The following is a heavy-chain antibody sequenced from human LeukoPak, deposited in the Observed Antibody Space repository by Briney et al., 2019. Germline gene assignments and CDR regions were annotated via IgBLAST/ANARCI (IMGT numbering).Heavy chain of an antibody. CDR1: GFTFSSYA. Sequence: PGRSLRLSCAASGFTFSSYAMHWVRQAPGKGLEWVAVISYDGSNKYYADSVKGRFTISRDNSKNTLYLQMNSLRAEDTAVYYCARGPHIAVAGKEIDYWGQGTLDTVSS. J-gene: IGHJ4*02. D-gene: IGHD6-19*01. V-gene: IGHV3-30-3*01. CDR2: ISYDGSNK. CDR3: ARGPHIAVAGKEIDY.